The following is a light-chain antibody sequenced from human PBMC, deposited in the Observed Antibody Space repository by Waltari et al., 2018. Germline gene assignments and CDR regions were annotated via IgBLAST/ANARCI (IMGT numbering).Light chain of an antibody. CDR1: EDIRNS. Sequence: DIQMTQYPCSLSASVGNRVTITCRASEDIRNSLAWYQQKPGAAPKLLLYDASRLLSGLPSRFSGRGSGPDYTLTISSLQPDDFSPYYCQQYYSTPYTFGQVTKLEI. J-gene: IGKJ2*01. V-gene: IGKV1-NL1*01. CDR2: DAS. CDR3: QQYYSTPYT.